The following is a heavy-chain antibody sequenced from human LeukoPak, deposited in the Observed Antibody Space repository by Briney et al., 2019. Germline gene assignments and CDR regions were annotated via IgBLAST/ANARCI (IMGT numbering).Heavy chain of an antibody. CDR3: ARQAVVVPAAMHYYFDS. Sequence: SETLSLTCTVSGGSISSYYWSWIRQPPGKGLEWIGYIYYSGSTNYNPSLKSRVTISVDTSKNQFSLKLSSVTAADTAVYYCARQAVVVPAAMHYYFDSWGQGTLVTVSS. CDR1: GGSISSYY. J-gene: IGHJ4*02. V-gene: IGHV4-59*08. CDR2: IYYSGST. D-gene: IGHD2-2*01.